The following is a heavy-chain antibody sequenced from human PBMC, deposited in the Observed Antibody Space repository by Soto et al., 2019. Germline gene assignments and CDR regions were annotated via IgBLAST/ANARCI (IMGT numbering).Heavy chain of an antibody. CDR3: ATGLTSSGGSPMYYYYYGMDV. D-gene: IGHD2-15*01. V-gene: IGHV3-23*01. CDR1: GFTFSSYA. J-gene: IGHJ6*02. CDR2: ISGSGGST. Sequence: VGSLRLSCAASGFTFSSYAMSWVRQAPGKGLGGVSAISGSGGSTYYEDSVKGRFTISRDNSKNTLYLQMNSLRAEDTAVYYCATGLTSSGGSPMYYYYYGMDVWGQGTTVTVSS.